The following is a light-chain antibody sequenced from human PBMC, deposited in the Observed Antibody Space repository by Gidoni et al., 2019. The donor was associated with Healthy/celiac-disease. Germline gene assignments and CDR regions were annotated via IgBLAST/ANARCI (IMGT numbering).Light chain of an antibody. CDR3: QQLNSYLSIT. CDR2: AAS. J-gene: IGKJ5*01. CDR1: QGISSY. Sequence: IQLTQSPSYLSASVGDRVTITCRASQGISSYLAWYQQKPGKAPKLLIYAASTLQSGVPSRFSGSGSGTDFTLTISSLQPEDFATYYCQQLNSYLSITFGQGTRLEIK. V-gene: IGKV1-9*01.